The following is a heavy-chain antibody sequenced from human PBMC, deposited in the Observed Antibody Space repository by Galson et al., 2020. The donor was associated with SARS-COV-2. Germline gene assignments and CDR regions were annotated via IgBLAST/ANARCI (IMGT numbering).Heavy chain of an antibody. Sequence: GESLKISCAASGFTFSSYEMNWVRQAPGKGLEWVTYISSSGSTIYYADSVKGRLTISRDNAKNSLYLQMNSLRAEDTAVYYCARGQDHSNYDYWGQGTLVTVSS. CDR2: ISSSGSTI. D-gene: IGHD4-4*01. CDR1: GFTFSSYE. V-gene: IGHV3-48*03. CDR3: ARGQDHSNYDY. J-gene: IGHJ4*02.